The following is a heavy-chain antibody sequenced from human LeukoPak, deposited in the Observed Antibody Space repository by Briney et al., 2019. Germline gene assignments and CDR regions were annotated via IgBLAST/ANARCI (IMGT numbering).Heavy chain of an antibody. Sequence: SETLSLTCTVSGGSISSSYWSWIRQSPGKGLEWIGYLSYSGNTKYHPSLKSRVTISVDTSENQFSLKLSSVTAADTAVYYCARHDKGNESGAFDYWGQGTLVTVSS. CDR1: GGSISSSY. CDR2: LSYSGNT. V-gene: IGHV4-59*08. CDR3: ARHDKGNESGAFDY. J-gene: IGHJ4*02.